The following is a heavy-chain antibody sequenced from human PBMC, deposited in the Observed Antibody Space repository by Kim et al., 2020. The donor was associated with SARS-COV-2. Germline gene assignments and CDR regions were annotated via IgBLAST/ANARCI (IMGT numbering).Heavy chain of an antibody. V-gene: IGHV4-34*01. CDR2: INHSGST. CDR1: GGSFSGYY. J-gene: IGHJ4*02. CDR3: AVGHARALFDY. Sequence: SETLSLTCAVYGGSFSGYYWSWIRQPPGKGLEWIGEINHSGSTNYNPSLKSRVTISVDTSKNQFSLKLSSVTAADTAVYYCAVGHARALFDYWGQGTLVTVSS. D-gene: IGHD2-8*01.